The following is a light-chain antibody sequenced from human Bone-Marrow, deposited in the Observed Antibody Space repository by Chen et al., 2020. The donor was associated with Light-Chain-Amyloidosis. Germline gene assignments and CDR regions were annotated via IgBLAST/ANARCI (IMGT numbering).Light chain of an antibody. CDR1: QSVGSK. CDR3: QQYNDWPRT. Sequence: EIVMTQSPATLSVSPGERATLSCRASQSVGSKLAWYQQKPGQAPRLLTYGASTRATGVAARFIGSGSGTEFTLTISSLQSEDFAVYYCQQYNDWPRTFGQGTKVEIK. V-gene: IGKV3-15*01. CDR2: GAS. J-gene: IGKJ1*01.